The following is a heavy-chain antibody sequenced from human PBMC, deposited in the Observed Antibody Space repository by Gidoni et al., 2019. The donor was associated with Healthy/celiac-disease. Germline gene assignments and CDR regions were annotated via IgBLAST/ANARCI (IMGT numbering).Heavy chain of an antibody. V-gene: IGHV1-18*01. CDR1: GYTFTSYG. J-gene: IGHJ4*02. D-gene: IGHD3-10*01. CDR3: SRADNNYGDY. Sequence: QLQLVQSGTEVKKPGASVKVPCKVSGYTFTSYGLSWVRQAPGQGLEWMGWISSYNGDTRYAQKFQGRLTMTTDTSTTTAYMELRSLRSDDTAVYYGSRADNNYGDYWGQGTLVTVSS. CDR2: ISSYNGDT.